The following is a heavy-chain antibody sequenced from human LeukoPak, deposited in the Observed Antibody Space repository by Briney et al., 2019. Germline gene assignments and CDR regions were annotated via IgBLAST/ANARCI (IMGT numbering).Heavy chain of an antibody. CDR1: GFTVSSSY. J-gene: IGHJ4*02. D-gene: IGHD2-2*01. CDR2: IYSGGSGST. V-gene: IGHV3-53*01. Sequence: GGSLRLSCAASGFTVSSSYMSWVRQAPGKGLEWVSVIYSGGSGSTYYADSVKGRFTISRDNSKNTLGLQMNSLRAEDTAVYYCAHRKATSWAHDYWGQGTLVTVSS. CDR3: AHRKATSWAHDY.